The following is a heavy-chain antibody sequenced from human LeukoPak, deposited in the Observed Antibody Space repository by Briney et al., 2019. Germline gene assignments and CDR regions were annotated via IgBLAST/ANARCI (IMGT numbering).Heavy chain of an antibody. D-gene: IGHD5-18*01. V-gene: IGHV1-2*02. CDR1: GYTFTGYY. J-gene: IGHJ4*02. Sequence: ASVKVSCKASGYTFTGYYMHWVRQAPGQGLEWMGWINPNSGGTNYAQKFQGRVPMTRDTSISTAYMELSRLRSDDTAVYYCARDYRGYSYGYPFDYWGQGTLVTVSS. CDR2: INPNSGGT. CDR3: ARDYRGYSYGYPFDY.